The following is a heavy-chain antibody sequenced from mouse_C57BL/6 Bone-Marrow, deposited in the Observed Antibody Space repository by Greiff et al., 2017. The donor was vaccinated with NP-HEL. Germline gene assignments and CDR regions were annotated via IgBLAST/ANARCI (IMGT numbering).Heavy chain of an antibody. CDR2: IWWDDDK. CDR3: ARIGNDYVAY. V-gene: IGHV8-8*01. D-gene: IGHD2-4*01. CDR1: GFSLSTYGMG. J-gene: IGHJ3*01. Sequence: QVTLKVCGPGILQPAQTLSLTCSFSGFSLSTYGMGVGRIRQPTGNGWEGLAHIWWDDDKYYNPALKSRLTIYKDTSKNQVFLKIVNVDTADTDTYDCARIGNDYVAYWGQGTLVTVSA.